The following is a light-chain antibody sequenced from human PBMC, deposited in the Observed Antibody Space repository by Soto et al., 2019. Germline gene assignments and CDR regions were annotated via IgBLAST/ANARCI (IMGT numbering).Light chain of an antibody. CDR1: QSVSSN. Sequence: EIVMTQSPATLSVSPGERATLSCRASQSVSSNLAWYQQKPGQAPRLLIYGASTRATGIPARFSGSGSGTEFTLTISSLQSEDFAVYYCQQYNNWPQTFGQGTKVYI. CDR3: QQYNNWPQT. CDR2: GAS. V-gene: IGKV3-15*01. J-gene: IGKJ1*01.